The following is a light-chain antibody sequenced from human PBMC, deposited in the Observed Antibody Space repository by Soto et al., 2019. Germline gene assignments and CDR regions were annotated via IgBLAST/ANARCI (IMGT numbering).Light chain of an antibody. CDR1: QGISSA. CDR2: DAS. CDR3: QQFGTSSLVT. J-gene: IGKJ3*01. Sequence: AIQLTQSPSSLSASVGDRVTITCRASQGISSALAWYQQKPGKAPKLLIYDASSLESGVPSRFSGSGSGTDFTLTISSLQPEDFATYYCQQFGTSSLVTFGPGTKVDIK. V-gene: IGKV1-13*02.